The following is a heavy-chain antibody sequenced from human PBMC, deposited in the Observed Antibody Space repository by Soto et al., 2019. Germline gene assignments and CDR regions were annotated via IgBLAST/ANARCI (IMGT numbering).Heavy chain of an antibody. D-gene: IGHD2-21*01. Sequence: QVQLVESGGGVVQPGRSLRLSCSVSGFTVSSKGMHWVRQAPGKGLEWVAVISRDGRTKFYADSVEGRVTISKDSSRNTLFLDMDSLRSDDTAVYHCPGEVASGYWGQGTLVTVSS. J-gene: IGHJ4*02. CDR1: GFTVSSKG. CDR3: PGEVASGY. V-gene: IGHV3-30*03. CDR2: ISRDGRTK.